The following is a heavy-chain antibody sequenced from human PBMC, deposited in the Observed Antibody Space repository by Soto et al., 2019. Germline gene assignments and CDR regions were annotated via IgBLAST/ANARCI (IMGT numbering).Heavy chain of an antibody. J-gene: IGHJ1*01. V-gene: IGHV3-30*18. D-gene: IGHD5-12*01. CDR1: GFTFSSYG. CDR2: ISYDGSNK. Sequence: PGGSLRLSCAASGFTFSSYGMHWVRQAPGKGLEWVAVISYDGSNKYYADSVKGRFTISRDNSKNTLYLQMNSLRAEDTAVYYCAKDRGGYKEPLAEYFQHWGQGTLVTVSS. CDR3: AKDRGGYKEPLAEYFQH.